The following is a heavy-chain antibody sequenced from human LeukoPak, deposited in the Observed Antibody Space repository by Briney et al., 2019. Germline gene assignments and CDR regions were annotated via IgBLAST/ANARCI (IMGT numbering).Heavy chain of an antibody. CDR3: ARGYIVVVPAALDY. J-gene: IGHJ4*02. V-gene: IGHV3-53*05. CDR2: IYSGGST. D-gene: IGHD2-2*01. CDR1: GFTVSGNY. Sequence: PGGSLRLSCAASGFTVSGNYMSWVRQAPGKGLEWVSVIYSGGSTYYADSVKGRFTISRDNSKNTLYLQMNSLRAEDTAVYYCARGYIVVVPAALDYWGQGTLVTVSS.